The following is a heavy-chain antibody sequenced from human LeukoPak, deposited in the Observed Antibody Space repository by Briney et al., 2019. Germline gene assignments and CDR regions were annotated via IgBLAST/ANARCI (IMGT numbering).Heavy chain of an antibody. V-gene: IGHV4-59*01. Sequence: SETLSLTCTVSGGSISSYYWNWIRHPPGKGLEWIAYIYYSGSTNYNPSLKSRVTISVDTSKNQFSLKLSSVTAADTAVYYCARTASSSGYSSSWLYYFDYWGQGTLVTVSS. D-gene: IGHD6-13*01. CDR2: IYYSGST. CDR1: GGSISSYY. CDR3: ARTASSSGYSSSWLYYFDY. J-gene: IGHJ4*02.